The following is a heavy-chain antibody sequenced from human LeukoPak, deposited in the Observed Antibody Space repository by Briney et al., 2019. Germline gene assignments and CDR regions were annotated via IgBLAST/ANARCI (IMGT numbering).Heavy chain of an antibody. D-gene: IGHD7-27*01. Sequence: GASVKVSCKAPGYTFTSYDFNWVRQATGQRPEWMGWMSPNSGDTGYAQKFQDRVTMTRNTSMSTAYMELSSLRSDDTAVYYCARGPPNWGYDYWGPGTLVTVSS. CDR2: MSPNSGDT. CDR3: ARGPPNWGYDY. J-gene: IGHJ4*02. V-gene: IGHV1-8*01. CDR1: GYTFTSYD.